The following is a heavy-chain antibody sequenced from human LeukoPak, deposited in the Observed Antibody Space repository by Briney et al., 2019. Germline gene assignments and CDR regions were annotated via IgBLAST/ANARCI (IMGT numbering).Heavy chain of an antibody. CDR3: ARDYADYVGYFFFDY. CDR1: RFTFSSYA. J-gene: IGHJ4*02. CDR2: ISGSGGST. V-gene: IGHV3-23*01. Sequence: TGGSLRLSCAASRFTFSSYAMSWVRQAPGKGLEWVSAISGSGGSTYYADSVKGRFTISRDNSQNTLYLQMNSLRAEDTAVYYCARDYADYVGYFFFDYWGQGTLVTVSS. D-gene: IGHD4-17*01.